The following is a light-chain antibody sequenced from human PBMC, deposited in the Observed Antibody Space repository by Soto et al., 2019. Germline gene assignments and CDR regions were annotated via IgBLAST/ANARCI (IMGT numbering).Light chain of an antibody. CDR2: DAS. J-gene: IGKJ1*01. Sequence: EIVLTQSPATLSLSPGERATLSCRASQSVSSYLAWYQQKPGQAPRLLIYDASNRATGIPARFSGSGSGTDFTLTISRLEPEDFAVYYCQQYGGTWTFGQGTKVDIK. CDR3: QQYGGTWT. V-gene: IGKV3-11*01. CDR1: QSVSSY.